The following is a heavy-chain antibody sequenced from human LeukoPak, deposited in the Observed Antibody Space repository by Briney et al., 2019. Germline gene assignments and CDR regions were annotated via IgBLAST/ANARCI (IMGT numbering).Heavy chain of an antibody. Sequence: SETLSLTCAVYGGSFSGYYWSWIRQPPGKGLEWIGEINHSGSTNYNPSLKSRVTISVDTSKNQFSLKLSSVTAADTAVYYCARGYWFDPWGQGTLITVSS. CDR2: INHSGST. V-gene: IGHV4-34*01. J-gene: IGHJ5*02. CDR1: GGSFSGYY. CDR3: ARGYWFDP.